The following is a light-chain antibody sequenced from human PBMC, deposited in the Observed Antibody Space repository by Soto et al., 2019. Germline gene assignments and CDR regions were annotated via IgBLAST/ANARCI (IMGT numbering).Light chain of an antibody. J-gene: IGKJ1*01. CDR3: QQYDGHSRT. V-gene: IGKV1-5*01. CDR1: QSVSIR. Sequence: ILMTQSPSTLSVSVGERATISCRASQSVSIRLAWYQQKPGKAPKLLIPGATSMASGVPSRFSGRGSGTEFTLTISSLQPDDFAVYYCQQYDGHSRTFGQGTKVDIK. CDR2: GAT.